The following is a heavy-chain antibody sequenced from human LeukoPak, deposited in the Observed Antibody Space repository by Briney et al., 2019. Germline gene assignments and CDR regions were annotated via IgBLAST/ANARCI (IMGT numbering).Heavy chain of an antibody. CDR1: GFTFSSYD. Sequence: PGRSLRLSCAASGFTFSSYDMHWVRQATGKGLEWVSAIGTAGDTYYPGSVKGRFTISRENAKNSLYLQMNSLRAGDTAVYYCARGLGSGSLPNPFDYWGQGTLVTVSS. CDR3: ARGLGSGSLPNPFDY. CDR2: IGTAGDT. D-gene: IGHD6-19*01. J-gene: IGHJ4*02. V-gene: IGHV3-13*01.